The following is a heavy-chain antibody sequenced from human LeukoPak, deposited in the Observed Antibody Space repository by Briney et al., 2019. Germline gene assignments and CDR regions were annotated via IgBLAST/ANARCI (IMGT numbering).Heavy chain of an antibody. CDR1: GYSISSSSYY. CDR2: IYYSGST. J-gene: IGHJ4*02. D-gene: IGHD3-9*01. V-gene: IGHV4-39*01. Sequence: PSETLSHTCTVSGYSISSSSYYWGWIRQPPGKGLEWIGSIYYSGSTYYNPSLKSRVTISVDTSKNQFSLKLSSVTAADTAVYYCARRLFDWSLKRDYYFDYWGQGTLVTVSS. CDR3: ARRLFDWSLKRDYYFDY.